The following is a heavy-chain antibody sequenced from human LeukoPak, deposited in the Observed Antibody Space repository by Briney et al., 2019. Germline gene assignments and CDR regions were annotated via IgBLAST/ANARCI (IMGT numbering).Heavy chain of an antibody. CDR1: GFSFSNYE. CDR2: ITASSTTI. V-gene: IGHV3-48*03. J-gene: IGHJ5*02. Sequence: GGSLRLSCAASGFSFSNYEMNWVRQAPGKGLEWISYITASSTTIYYADSVKGRFTISRDNAKNSLYLQMNGLRGEDTAVYYCAKGPGAHGHSNWFDPWGQGTLVTVSS. CDR3: AKGPGAHGHSNWFDP. D-gene: IGHD5-24*01.